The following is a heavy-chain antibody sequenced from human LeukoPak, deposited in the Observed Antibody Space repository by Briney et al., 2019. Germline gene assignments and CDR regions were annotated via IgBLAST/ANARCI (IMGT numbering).Heavy chain of an antibody. CDR1: GGSISSGGYY. D-gene: IGHD2-15*01. J-gene: IGHJ6*02. CDR3: AREPIGYCSGGSCSQDYYYGMDV. Sequence: SGTLSLTCTVSGGSISSGGYYWSWIRQHPGKGLEWIGYIYYSGSTYYNPSLKSRVTISVDTSKNQFSLKLSSVTAADTAVYYCAREPIGYCSGGSCSQDYYYGMDVWGQGTTVTVSS. V-gene: IGHV4-31*03. CDR2: IYYSGST.